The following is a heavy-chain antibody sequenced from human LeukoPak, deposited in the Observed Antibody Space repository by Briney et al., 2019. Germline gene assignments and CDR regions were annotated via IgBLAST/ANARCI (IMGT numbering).Heavy chain of an antibody. Sequence: SETLSLTCAVYGGSFSGYYWSWIRRPPGRGLEWIGEINHSGSTNYNPSLKSRVTISVDTSKNQFSLKLSSVTAADTAVYYCARGLVVPAAIRIYYYYGMDVWGQGTTVTVSS. V-gene: IGHV4-34*01. J-gene: IGHJ6*02. D-gene: IGHD2-2*01. CDR2: INHSGST. CDR1: GGSFSGYY. CDR3: ARGLVVPAAIRIYYYYGMDV.